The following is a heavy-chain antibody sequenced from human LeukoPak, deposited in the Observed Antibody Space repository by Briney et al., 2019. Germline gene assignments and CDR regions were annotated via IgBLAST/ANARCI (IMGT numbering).Heavy chain of an antibody. J-gene: IGHJ4*02. D-gene: IGHD4-17*01. CDR1: GGSFSGYY. CDR2: INHSGST. Sequence: SETLSLTCAVYGGSFSGYYWNWIRQPPGKGLEWIGEINHSGSTNYNPSLKSRVTVSLDTSKNQFSLKLSSVTAADTAIYYCARDGGTTVTSFDYWGQGTLVTVSS. V-gene: IGHV4-34*01. CDR3: ARDGGTTVTSFDY.